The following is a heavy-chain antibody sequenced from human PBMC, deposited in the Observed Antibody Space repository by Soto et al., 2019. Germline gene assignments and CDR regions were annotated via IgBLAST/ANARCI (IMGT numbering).Heavy chain of an antibody. CDR1: GGSISSGDYY. J-gene: IGHJ2*01. D-gene: IGHD6-13*01. V-gene: IGHV4-30-4*01. CDR2: IYYSGST. Sequence: QVQLQESRPGLVKPSQTLSLTCTVSGGSISSGDYYWSWIRQPPGKGLAWIGYIYYSGSTCYNPSLKSLVTISLDTSKNQCSRKLISVTAAGTAVYYWARGVLDSGYIIAAAAYWYFDLWGRGTPVTVSS. CDR3: ARGVLDSGYIIAAAAYWYFDL.